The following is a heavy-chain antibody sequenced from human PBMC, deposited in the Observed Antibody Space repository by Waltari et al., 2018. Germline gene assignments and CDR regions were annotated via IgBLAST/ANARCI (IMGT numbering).Heavy chain of an antibody. D-gene: IGHD6-13*01. Sequence: EVQLVESGGALVQPGGSLRLSCAASGFTCSNDWMKWVRQAPGRGLEWVASIKQLGNEKNYGDSVRGRFTISRDDAKKSVYLELNSLRADDTAVYYCARDLRSWPYYLDYWGQGTLVTVSS. V-gene: IGHV3-7*01. CDR1: GFTCSNDW. J-gene: IGHJ4*02. CDR3: ARDLRSWPYYLDY. CDR2: IKQLGNEK.